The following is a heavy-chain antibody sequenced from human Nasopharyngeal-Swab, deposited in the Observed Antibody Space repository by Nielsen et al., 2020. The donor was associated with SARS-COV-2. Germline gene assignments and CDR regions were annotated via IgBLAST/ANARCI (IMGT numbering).Heavy chain of an antibody. CDR2: INPNSGST. CDR3: ARGPYDFRSDLTGPDY. CDR1: GYTFTGYY. D-gene: IGHD3-3*01. J-gene: IGHJ4*02. V-gene: IGHV1-2*06. Sequence: ASVKVSCKASGYTFTGYYMHWVRQAPGQGLEWMGRINPNSGSTNYAQKFQGRVTMTRDTSISTAYMELSRLRSDDTAVYYCARGPYDFRSDLTGPDYWGQGTLVTVSS.